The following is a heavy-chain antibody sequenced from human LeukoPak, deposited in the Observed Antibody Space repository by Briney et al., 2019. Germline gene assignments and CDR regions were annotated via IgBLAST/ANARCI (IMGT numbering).Heavy chain of an antibody. CDR2: IDTNTGNP. CDR1: GYTFTNYT. J-gene: IGHJ4*02. V-gene: IGHV7-4-1*01. CDR3: VTNFDSSGYFGY. D-gene: IGHD3-22*01. Sequence: ASVTVSCKASGYTFTNYTINGVRLAPGQGLEWMGWIDTNTGNPTYAQGFTGRFVFSSDTSVSTAYLQIGSLKAEDTAVYYCVTNFDSSGYFGYWGQGTLVTVSS.